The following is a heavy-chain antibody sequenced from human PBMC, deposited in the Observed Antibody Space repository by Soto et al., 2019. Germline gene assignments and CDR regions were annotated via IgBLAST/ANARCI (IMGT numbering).Heavy chain of an antibody. V-gene: IGHV3-11*01. CDR1: GFSFSDYY. CDR3: TTENY. Sequence: GGSLRLSWAVSGFSFSDYYMSWIRQAPGKGLEWVSYIDFRSNSIYYADSVKGRFTISRDNAKNSLYLQMNSVKTEVTALYYCTTENYWSQGTLVTVSS. J-gene: IGHJ4*02. CDR2: IDFRSNSI.